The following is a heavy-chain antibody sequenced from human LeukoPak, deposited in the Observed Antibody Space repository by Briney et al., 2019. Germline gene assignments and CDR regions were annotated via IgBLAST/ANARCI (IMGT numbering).Heavy chain of an antibody. CDR3: AKEGGSGLGATTPYYYYYYMDV. Sequence: GGSLRLSCAASGLTFDDYTMHLVRQAPGKGLEWVSLISWDGGSTYYADSVKGRFTISRDNSKNSLYLQMNSLRTEDTALYYCAKEGGSGLGATTPYYYYYYMDVWGKGTTVTVSS. J-gene: IGHJ6*03. CDR2: ISWDGGST. CDR1: GLTFDDYT. D-gene: IGHD5-12*01. V-gene: IGHV3-43*01.